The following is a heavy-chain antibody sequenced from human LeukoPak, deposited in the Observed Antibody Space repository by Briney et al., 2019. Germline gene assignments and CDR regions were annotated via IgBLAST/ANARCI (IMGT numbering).Heavy chain of an antibody. Sequence: PSETLSLTCAVYGGSFSGYYWSWIRQPPGKGLEWIGEINHSGSTNYNPSLKSRVTISVDTSKNQFSLKLSSVTAADTAVYYCASELRGKYYFDYWGQGTLVTVSS. CDR1: GGSFSGYY. CDR2: INHSGST. CDR3: ASELRGKYYFDY. D-gene: IGHD1-7*01. J-gene: IGHJ4*02. V-gene: IGHV4-34*01.